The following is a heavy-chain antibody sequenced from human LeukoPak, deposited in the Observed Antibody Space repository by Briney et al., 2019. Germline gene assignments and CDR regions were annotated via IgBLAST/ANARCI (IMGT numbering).Heavy chain of an antibody. CDR2: IIPIFGTA. CDR3: ARGNDFWSGYYGLAWFDP. D-gene: IGHD3-3*01. CDR1: GGTFSSYA. J-gene: IGHJ5*02. Sequence: SVKVSCKASGGTFSSYAISWVRQAPGQGLEWKGGIIPIFGTANYAQKFQGRVTITTDESTSTAYMELSSLRSEDTAVYYCARGNDFWSGYYGLAWFDPWGQGTLVTVSS. V-gene: IGHV1-69*05.